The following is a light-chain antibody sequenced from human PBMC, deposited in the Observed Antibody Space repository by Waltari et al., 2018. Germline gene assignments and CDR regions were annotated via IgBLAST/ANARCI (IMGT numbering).Light chain of an antibody. J-gene: IGLJ3*02. CDR1: SSNPGRTY. CDR2: KND. Sequence: QSVLTQPPSASGTPGQRVLISCSRSSSNPGRTYVSWYQQIPGTAPKLLIYKNDQRPSGVPDRFSGSKSGTSASLAISGLRSEDEADYFCASWDGSLSGRVFGGGTKLTVL. CDR3: ASWDGSLSGRV. V-gene: IGLV1-47*01.